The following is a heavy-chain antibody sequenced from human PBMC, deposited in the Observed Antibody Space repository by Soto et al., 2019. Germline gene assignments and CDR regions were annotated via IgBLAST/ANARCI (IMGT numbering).Heavy chain of an antibody. CDR1: GGSISSYY. D-gene: IGHD3-3*01. Sequence: SETLSLTCTVSGGSISSYYWSWIRQPPGKGLEWIGYIYYSGSTNYNPSLKSRVTISVDTSKNQFSLKLSSVTAADTAVYYCAKYYDFWSGYFGPWGQGTLVTVSS. CDR2: IYYSGST. J-gene: IGHJ5*02. V-gene: IGHV4-59*01. CDR3: AKYYDFWSGYFGP.